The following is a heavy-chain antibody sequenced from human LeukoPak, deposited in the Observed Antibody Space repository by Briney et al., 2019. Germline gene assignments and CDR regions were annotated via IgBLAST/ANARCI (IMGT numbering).Heavy chain of an antibody. V-gene: IGHV3-11*01. J-gene: IGHJ3*02. Sequence: GGSLRLSCAASGFTFSDYYMSCIRQAPGKGREWGLYISMSGSTIYYADSVKGRFTISRDNAKNSLYLQMNSLRAEDTAVYYCARTTYYYDSSGYDDAFDIWGQGTKVTVSS. CDR1: GFTFSDYY. CDR2: ISMSGSTI. D-gene: IGHD3-22*01. CDR3: ARTTYYYDSSGYDDAFDI.